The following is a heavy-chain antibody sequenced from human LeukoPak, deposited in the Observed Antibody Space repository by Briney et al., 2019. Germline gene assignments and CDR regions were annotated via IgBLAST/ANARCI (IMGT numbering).Heavy chain of an antibody. CDR2: ISGSGGST. D-gene: IGHD6-13*01. Sequence: GGSLRLPCAASGFTFSSYAMSWVRQAPGKGLEWVSAISGSGGSTDYADSVKGRFTISRDNSKNTLYLQMNSLRAEDTAVYYCAKYGDSSNTFDYWGQGTLVTVSS. CDR1: GFTFSSYA. CDR3: AKYGDSSNTFDY. J-gene: IGHJ4*02. V-gene: IGHV3-23*01.